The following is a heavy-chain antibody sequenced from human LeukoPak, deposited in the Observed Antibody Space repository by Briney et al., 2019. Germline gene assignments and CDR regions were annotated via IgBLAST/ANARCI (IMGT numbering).Heavy chain of an antibody. V-gene: IGHV4-59*01. D-gene: IGHD1-1*01. Sequence: SETLSLTCTVSGDSISSFYWSWIRQPPGKGLEWIGYVRYTGDTNYDPSLKSRVSMSVDTSKNQFSLRLTSVSAADAAVYYCIGTTSTFDVWGQGTVVTVS. CDR2: VRYTGDT. J-gene: IGHJ3*01. CDR1: GDSISSFY. CDR3: IGTTSTFDV.